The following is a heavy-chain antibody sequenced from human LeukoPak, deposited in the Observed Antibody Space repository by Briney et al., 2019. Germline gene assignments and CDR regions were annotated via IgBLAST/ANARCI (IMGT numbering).Heavy chain of an antibody. CDR3: ARGGRVLWFGELLHLAFDY. CDR1: GGSISGYY. V-gene: IGHV4-59*01. CDR2: IYYSGST. Sequence: SETLSLTCTVSGGSISGYYWSWIRQPPGKGLEWIGYIYYSGSTNYNPSLKSRATISVDTSKNQFSLKLSSVTAADTAVYYCARGGRVLWFGELLHLAFDYWGQGTLVTVSS. D-gene: IGHD3-10*01. J-gene: IGHJ4*02.